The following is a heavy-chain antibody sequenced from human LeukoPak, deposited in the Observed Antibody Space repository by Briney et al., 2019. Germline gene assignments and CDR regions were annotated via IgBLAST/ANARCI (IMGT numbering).Heavy chain of an antibody. CDR1: GFTFSSYA. Sequence: GGSLRLSCAASGFTFSSYAMSWVRQAPGKGLEWVSAISGSGGSTYYADSVKGRFTISRDNSKNTLYLQMNSLRAEDTAVYYCAGRVTGYSSGYVYWGQGILVTVSS. CDR2: ISGSGGST. D-gene: IGHD5-18*01. CDR3: AGRVTGYSSGYVY. V-gene: IGHV3-23*01. J-gene: IGHJ4*02.